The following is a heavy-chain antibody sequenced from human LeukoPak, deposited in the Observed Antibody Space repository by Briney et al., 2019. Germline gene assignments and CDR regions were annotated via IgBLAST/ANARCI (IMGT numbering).Heavy chain of an antibody. Sequence: ASVKLSCKVSRNTHTDLSIHWLRQAPEKALHWMGGFDPEDAEVIYAEKLQHRITMTEDPSTHTTYLELSSLRSEDTAVYYCAAEGQWSLVHYFNSWGQGTLVTVSS. V-gene: IGHV1-24*01. J-gene: IGHJ4*02. D-gene: IGHD2-15*01. CDR2: FDPEDAEV. CDR3: AAEGQWSLVHYFNS. CDR1: RNTHTDLS.